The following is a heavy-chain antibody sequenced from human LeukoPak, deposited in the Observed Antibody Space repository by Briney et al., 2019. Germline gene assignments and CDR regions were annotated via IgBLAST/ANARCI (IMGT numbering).Heavy chain of an antibody. J-gene: IGHJ4*02. V-gene: IGHV3-15*01. CDR1: GFTFSNAW. CDR3: TTFFY. Sequence: GGSLRLSRAASGFTFSNAWMSWVRPAPREGLEWVGRIKSKTAGGTTDYAAPVKGRFTIPRDHSKNPQSLQMNSLQSEHTAVYYCTTFFYWGQGTLVTVSS. CDR2: IKSKTAGGTT. D-gene: IGHD3-3*01.